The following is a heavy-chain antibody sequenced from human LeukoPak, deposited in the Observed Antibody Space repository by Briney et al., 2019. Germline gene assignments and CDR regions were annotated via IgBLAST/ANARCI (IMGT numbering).Heavy chain of an antibody. CDR3: ARASYRSGQYVFDI. V-gene: IGHV4-59*01. Sequence: PSETLSLTCTVSGASISSDYWSWIRQPPGKGLEWIGYISYSGSTNYNPSLKTGVTISVDTSKNQFSLKLSSVTAADTAVYNCARASYRSGQYVFDIWGQGTMVTVSS. J-gene: IGHJ3*02. CDR1: GASISSDY. CDR2: ISYSGST. D-gene: IGHD6-19*01.